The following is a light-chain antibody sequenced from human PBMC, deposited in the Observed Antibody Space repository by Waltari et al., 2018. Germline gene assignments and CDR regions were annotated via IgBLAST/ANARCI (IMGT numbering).Light chain of an antibody. CDR1: QSIGSW. V-gene: IGKV1-5*03. J-gene: IGKJ3*01. Sequence: IQMTQSPSTLSASVADRVTITCRASQSIGSWLAWYQQKPGKAPKLLIYEATSLESGVPSRFSASGSGTEFTLTISSLQPDDFATYYCQRYNSYPITFGPGTKVDI. CDR2: EAT. CDR3: QRYNSYPIT.